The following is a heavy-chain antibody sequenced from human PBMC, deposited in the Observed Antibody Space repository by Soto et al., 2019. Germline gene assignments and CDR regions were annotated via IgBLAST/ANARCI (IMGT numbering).Heavy chain of an antibody. V-gene: IGHV3-33*01. CDR2: IWYDGSNK. J-gene: IGHJ3*02. CDR3: ARDKLIGYGDYVGAFDI. D-gene: IGHD4-17*01. CDR1: GFTFSSYG. Sequence: HPGESLRLSCAASGFTFSSYGMHWVRQAPGKGLEWVAVIWYDGSNKYYADSVKGRFTISRDNSKNTLYLQMNSLRAEDTAVYYCARDKLIGYGDYVGAFDIWGQGTMVNVS.